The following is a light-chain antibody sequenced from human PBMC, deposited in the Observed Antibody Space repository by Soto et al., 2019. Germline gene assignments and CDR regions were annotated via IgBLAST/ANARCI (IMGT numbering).Light chain of an antibody. CDR2: DVN. J-gene: IGLJ1*01. CDR1: SSDIGSSNG. V-gene: IGLV2-18*02. CDR3: SSYTSSNPYA. Sequence: QCVLNQPASGSGFAGQSVAISCTGTSSDIGSSNGVSWYQQPPGTAPKLMIYDVNNRPSGVPDRFSGSKSGNTASLTISGLQAEDEANYYCSSYTSSNPYAFGTGTKVTVL.